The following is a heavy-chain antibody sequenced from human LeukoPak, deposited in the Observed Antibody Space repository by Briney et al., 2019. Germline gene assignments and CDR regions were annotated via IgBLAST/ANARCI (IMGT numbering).Heavy chain of an antibody. V-gene: IGHV3-23*01. CDR1: GFTFSIYA. CDR3: AKDPERDGLPLY. J-gene: IGHJ4*02. Sequence: GGSLRLSCAASGFTFSIYAMSWVRQAPGKGLEWVSAISGSGGSTYYADSVKGRFTISRDNSKNTLYLQMNSLRAEDTAVYYCAKDPERDGLPLYWGQGTLVTVSS. D-gene: IGHD5-24*01. CDR2: ISGSGGST.